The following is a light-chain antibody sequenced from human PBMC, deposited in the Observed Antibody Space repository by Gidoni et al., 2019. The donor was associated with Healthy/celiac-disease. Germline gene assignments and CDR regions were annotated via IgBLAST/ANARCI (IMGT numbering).Light chain of an antibody. CDR2: GTS. J-gene: IGLJ1*01. CDR3: QSYDSSLSAVYV. Sequence: QSVLTQPPSVSGAPGQRVTISCTGSSPNIGAGYDVHWYQQLPGTAPKLLSYGTSNRPSGVPDRFSGSKSGTSASLAITGLQAEDEADYCQSYDSSLSAVYVFGTGTKVTVL. CDR1: SPNIGAGYD. V-gene: IGLV1-40*01.